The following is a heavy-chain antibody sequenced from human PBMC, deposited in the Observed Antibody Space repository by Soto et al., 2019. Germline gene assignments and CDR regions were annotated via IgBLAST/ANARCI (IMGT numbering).Heavy chain of an antibody. Sequence: SETLSLTCTVSGGSISSSSYYWGWIRQPPGKGLEWIGSIYYSGSTYYNPSLKSRVTISVDTSKNQFSLKLSSVTAADTAVYYCARHPGVEDCSSTSCDYYFDYWGQGTLVTVSS. V-gene: IGHV4-39*01. CDR2: IYYSGST. CDR1: GGSISSSSYY. J-gene: IGHJ4*02. CDR3: ARHPGVEDCSSTSCDYYFDY. D-gene: IGHD2-2*01.